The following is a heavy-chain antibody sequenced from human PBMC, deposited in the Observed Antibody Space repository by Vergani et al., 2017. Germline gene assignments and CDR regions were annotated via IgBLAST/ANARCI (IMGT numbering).Heavy chain of an antibody. V-gene: IGHV4-30-4*01. J-gene: IGHJ6*02. D-gene: IGHD6-19*01. CDR1: GGSISSGDYY. CDR2: IYYSGST. CDR3: ATTSIGSGWLNYYYGMDV. Sequence: QVQLQESGPGLVKPSQTLSLTCTVSGGSISSGDYYWSWIRQPPGKGLEWIGYIYYSGSTYYNPSLKSRVTIAVDTAKNQFSLELSSVTAADTAVYYCATTSIGSGWLNYYYGMDVWGQGTTVTVSS.